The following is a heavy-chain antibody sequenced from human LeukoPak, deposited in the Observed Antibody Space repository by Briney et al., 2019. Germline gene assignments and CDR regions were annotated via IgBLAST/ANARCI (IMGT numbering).Heavy chain of an antibody. Sequence: ASMKVSCKVSGYSLTELSMHWVRQAPRKGLEWMGSYDPEDGETIYAQKFQGRVTMTEDTSIDTAYMELSSLRSEDTAVYYCAHGLRYWGQGTLVTVSS. V-gene: IGHV1-24*01. CDR1: GYSLTELS. J-gene: IGHJ4*02. CDR3: AHGLRY. D-gene: IGHD4-17*01. CDR2: YDPEDGET.